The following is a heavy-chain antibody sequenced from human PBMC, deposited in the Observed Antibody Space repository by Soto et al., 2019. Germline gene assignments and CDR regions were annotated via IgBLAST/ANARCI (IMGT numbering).Heavy chain of an antibody. V-gene: IGHV3-21*01. CDR2: ISSSSSYI. CDR1: GFTFSSYS. D-gene: IGHD3-22*01. CDR3: ARAKGWVYYDSSGYCRN. J-gene: IGHJ4*02. Sequence: EVQLVESGGGLVKPGGSLRLSCAASGFTFSSYSMNWVRQAPGKGLEWVSSISSSSSYIYYADSVKGRFTISRDNAKNSLYLQMNSLRAEDTAVYYCARAKGWVYYDSSGYCRNWGQGTLVPVSS.